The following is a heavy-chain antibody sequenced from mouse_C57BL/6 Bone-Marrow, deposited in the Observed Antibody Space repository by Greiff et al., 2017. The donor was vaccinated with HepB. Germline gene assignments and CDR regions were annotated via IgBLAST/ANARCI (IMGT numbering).Heavy chain of an antibody. J-gene: IGHJ4*01. V-gene: IGHV1-22*01. CDR1: GYTFTDYN. CDR3: ARDSPYYYGSSYNAMDY. D-gene: IGHD1-1*01. Sequence: EVQLQQSGPELVKPGASVKMSCKASGYTFTDYNMHWVKQSHGKSLEWIGYINPNNGGTSYNQKFKGKATLTVNKSSSTAYMELRSLTSEDSAVYYCARDSPYYYGSSYNAMDYWGQGTSVTVSS. CDR2: INPNNGGT.